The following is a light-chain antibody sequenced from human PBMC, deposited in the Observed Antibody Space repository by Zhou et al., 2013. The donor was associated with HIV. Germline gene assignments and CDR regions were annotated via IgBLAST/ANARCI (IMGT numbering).Light chain of an antibody. CDR1: QTISNY. J-gene: IGKJ1*01. Sequence: DIQMTQSPSSLSASAGDRVTITCRASQTISNYLNWYQQKPGKAPSLLIYKASNLQNGVPSRFSGSGSGADFTLTISSLQPEDFATYYCQQSYTTWTFGQGTKVEIK. CDR2: KAS. CDR3: QQSYTTWT. V-gene: IGKV1-39*01.